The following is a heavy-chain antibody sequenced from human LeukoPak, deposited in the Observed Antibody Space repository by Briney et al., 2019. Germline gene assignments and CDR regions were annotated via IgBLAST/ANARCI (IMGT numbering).Heavy chain of an antibody. V-gene: IGHV4-39*07. D-gene: IGHD6-13*01. J-gene: IGHJ4*02. Sequence: SETLSLTCTVSGDSFTNSHFYWGSVRQPPGEGLEWLGSIYNSGSTSYNPSLESRVSISVDTSKNQFSLKLSSVTAADTAVYYCARSIVAAQTRPYYFDCWGQGTLVTVSS. CDR3: ARSIVAAQTRPYYFDC. CDR2: IYNSGST. CDR1: GDSFTNSHFY.